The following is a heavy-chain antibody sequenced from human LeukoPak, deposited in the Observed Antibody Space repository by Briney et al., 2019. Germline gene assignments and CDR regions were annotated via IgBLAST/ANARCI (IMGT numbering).Heavy chain of an antibody. J-gene: IGHJ4*02. Sequence: GGSLRLSCAASVFTFSNSAMSWVRQAPGKGLEWVSAISGSGGSTYYADSVKGRFTISRDNSKNTLYLQMNSLRAEDTAVYYCAQLPHIHGFDYWGQGTLVTVSS. V-gene: IGHV3-23*01. D-gene: IGHD2-2*01. CDR1: VFTFSNSA. CDR2: ISGSGGST. CDR3: AQLPHIHGFDY.